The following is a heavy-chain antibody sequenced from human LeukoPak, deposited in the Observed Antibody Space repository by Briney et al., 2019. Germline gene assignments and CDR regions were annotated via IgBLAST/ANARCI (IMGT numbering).Heavy chain of an antibody. J-gene: IGHJ3*02. CDR2: MNPNSGNT. CDR3: AIGDYGGAFDI. V-gene: IGHV1-8*01. Sequence: ASVKVSCKASGYTFTSHDINWVRQATGQGLEWMGWMNPNSGNTGYAQKFQGRVTMTRNTSISTAYMELSSLGSKDTAVYYCAIGDYGGAFDIWGQGTMVSVSS. CDR1: GYTFTSHD. D-gene: IGHD4-17*01.